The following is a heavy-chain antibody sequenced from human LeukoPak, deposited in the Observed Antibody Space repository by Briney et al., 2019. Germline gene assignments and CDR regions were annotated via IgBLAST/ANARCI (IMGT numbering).Heavy chain of an antibody. D-gene: IGHD2-2*01. J-gene: IGHJ5*02. V-gene: IGHV4-30-2*01. CDR3: ARGAVPAARDNWFDP. Sequence: SETLSLTCAVSGGSFSSGGYSWSGIRLPPGKGLEWIGYIYHSGSTYYNPSLKSRVTISVDRSKNQFSLNLSSVTAADTAVYYCARGAVPAARDNWFDPWGQGTLITVSS. CDR2: IYHSGST. CDR1: GGSFSSGGYS.